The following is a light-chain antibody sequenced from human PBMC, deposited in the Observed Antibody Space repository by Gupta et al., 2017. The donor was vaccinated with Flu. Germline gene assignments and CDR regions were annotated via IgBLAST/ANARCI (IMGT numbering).Light chain of an antibody. CDR1: QGISSY. Sequence: DIQFTQSPSFLSASVGDRVTITCRASQGISSYLAWYQQKPGEAPKLLIYAASTLQSGVPSRFSGSGSGTEFTLTISSLQPEDFATYYCQRLNSYPVTFGQGTQVEIK. CDR2: AAS. J-gene: IGKJ5*01. V-gene: IGKV1-9*01. CDR3: QRLNSYPVT.